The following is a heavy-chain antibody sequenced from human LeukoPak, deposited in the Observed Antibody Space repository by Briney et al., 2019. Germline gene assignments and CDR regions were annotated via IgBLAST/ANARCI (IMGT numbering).Heavy chain of an antibody. D-gene: IGHD2-15*01. J-gene: IGHJ4*02. CDR2: IKQDGSEK. Sequence: GGSLRLSCAASGLTFSSYWMSWVRQAPGKGLEWVANIKQDGSEKYYVDSVKGRSTISRDNAKNSLYLQMNSLRAEDTAVYYCARRSTDYWGQGTLVTVSS. V-gene: IGHV3-7*03. CDR3: ARRSTDY. CDR1: GLTFSSYW.